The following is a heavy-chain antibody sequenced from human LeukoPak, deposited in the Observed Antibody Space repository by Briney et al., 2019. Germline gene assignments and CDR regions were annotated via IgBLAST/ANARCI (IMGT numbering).Heavy chain of an antibody. Sequence: GASLQISCQGSGSSFTSYWIGWVRQLPGKGLEWMGIIYPGDSDTRYSPPFRGQVTISADKSINTAYLRWSSLKAADTAMYYCARLGRDHEYFDYWGQGTLVTVSS. CDR1: GSSFTSYW. J-gene: IGHJ4*02. V-gene: IGHV5-51*01. CDR3: ARLGRDHEYFDY. CDR2: IYPGDSDT.